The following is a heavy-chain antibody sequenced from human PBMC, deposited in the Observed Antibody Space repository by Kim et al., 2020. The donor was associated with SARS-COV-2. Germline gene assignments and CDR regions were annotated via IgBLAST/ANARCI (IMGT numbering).Heavy chain of an antibody. Sequence: SETLSLTCTVSGGSISSYYWSWIRQPPGKGLEWIGYIYYSGSTNYNPSLKSRVTISVDTSKNQFSLKLSSVTAADTAVYYCARGEVYDSGPMGYWGQGTLVTVSS. V-gene: IGHV4-59*13. CDR3: ARGEVYDSGPMGY. CDR2: IYYSGST. CDR1: GGSISSYY. J-gene: IGHJ4*02. D-gene: IGHD3-22*01.